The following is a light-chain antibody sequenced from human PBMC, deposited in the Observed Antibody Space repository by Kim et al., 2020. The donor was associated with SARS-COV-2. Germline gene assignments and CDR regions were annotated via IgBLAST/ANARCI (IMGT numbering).Light chain of an antibody. J-gene: IGKJ1*01. V-gene: IGKV3-11*01. Sequence: SWAGESATRSCRPSQSVSIDLAQHQQKPAPAPRLLNADASTRATGIRARVSGSGSGSDFTLTILSLEAEDVAVYYWQKRSNWPWTFGQGTKVDIK. CDR2: DAS. CDR1: QSVSID. CDR3: QKRSNWPWT.